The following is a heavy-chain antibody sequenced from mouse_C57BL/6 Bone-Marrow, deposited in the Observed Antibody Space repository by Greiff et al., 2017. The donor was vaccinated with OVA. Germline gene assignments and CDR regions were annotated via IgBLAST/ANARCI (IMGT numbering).Heavy chain of an antibody. Sequence: EVKLMESGPELVKPGASVKISCKASGYSFTDYNMNWVKQSNGKRLEWTGVINPNYGTTSYNQKFKGKATLTVDQSSSTAYMQLNSLTSEDSAVYYRARDPYGSSPQWYFDVWGTGTTVTVSS. V-gene: IGHV1-39*01. CDR2: INPNYGTT. D-gene: IGHD1-1*01. CDR3: ARDPYGSSPQWYFDV. CDR1: GYSFTDYN. J-gene: IGHJ1*03.